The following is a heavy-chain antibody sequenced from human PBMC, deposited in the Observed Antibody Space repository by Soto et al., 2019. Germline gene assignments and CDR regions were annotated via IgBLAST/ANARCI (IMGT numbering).Heavy chain of an antibody. D-gene: IGHD1-20*01. Sequence: SLRLSCAASGFTFSSYAMNWVRQAPGKGLEWISYISNSGNTIYVADSMRGRFTISRDNAKNSLFLQMNSLRADDTAVYYCAGDIDNRDYYYGLDVWGQGTTVTVSS. CDR3: AGDIDNRDYYYGLDV. CDR1: GFTFSSYA. V-gene: IGHV3-48*03. J-gene: IGHJ6*02. CDR2: ISNSGNTI.